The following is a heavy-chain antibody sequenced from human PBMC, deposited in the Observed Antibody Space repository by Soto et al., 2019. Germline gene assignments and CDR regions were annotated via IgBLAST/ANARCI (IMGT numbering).Heavy chain of an antibody. CDR1: GGSFSGYY. Sequence: PSETLSLTCAVYGGSFSGYYWSWIRQPPGKGLEWIGEINHSGSTNYNPSLKSRVTISVDTSKNQFSLKLSSVTAADTAVYYCARLPPITMIVVKDYWGQGTLVTVSS. J-gene: IGHJ4*02. D-gene: IGHD3-22*01. CDR2: INHSGST. V-gene: IGHV4-34*01. CDR3: ARLPPITMIVVKDY.